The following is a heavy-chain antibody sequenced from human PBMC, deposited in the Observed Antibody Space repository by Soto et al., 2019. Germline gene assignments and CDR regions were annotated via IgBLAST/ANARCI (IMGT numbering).Heavy chain of an antibody. CDR2: ISGSGGST. D-gene: IGHD5-12*01. CDR1: GFTFSSYA. V-gene: IGHV3-23*01. J-gene: IGHJ4*02. Sequence: GGSLRLSCAASGFTFSSYAMSWVHQAPGKGLEWVSAISGSGGSTYYADSVKGRFTISRDNSKNTLYLQMNSLRAEDTAVYYCAKDRWLRSYFDYWGQGTLVTVSS. CDR3: AKDRWLRSYFDY.